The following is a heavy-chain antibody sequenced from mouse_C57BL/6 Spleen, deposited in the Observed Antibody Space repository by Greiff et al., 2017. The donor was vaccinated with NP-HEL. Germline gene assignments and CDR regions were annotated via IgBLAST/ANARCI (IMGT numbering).Heavy chain of an antibody. CDR2: IYPGDGDT. Sequence: QVQLQQSGPELVKPGASVKISCKASGYAFSSSWMNWVKQRPGKGLEWIGRIYPGDGDTNYNGKFKGKATLTADKSSSTAYMQLSSLTSEDSAVYFCARTGDYYGSSHWYFDVWGTGTTVTVSS. V-gene: IGHV1-82*01. J-gene: IGHJ1*03. CDR1: GYAFSSSW. D-gene: IGHD1-1*01. CDR3: ARTGDYYGSSHWYFDV.